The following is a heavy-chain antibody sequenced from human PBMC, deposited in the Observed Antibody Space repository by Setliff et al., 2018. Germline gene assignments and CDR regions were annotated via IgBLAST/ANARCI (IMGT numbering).Heavy chain of an antibody. CDR1: GFTFSNYY. Sequence: PGGSLRLSCAAPGFTFSNYYMTWIRQAPGKGLEWISYIHDSGNPTYYADSVKGRFTVSRDNAKNSLYLQMTSLRAEDTAIYYCARTTGYRLEGDFDYWGQGTLVTVSS. CDR3: ARTTGYRLEGDFDY. V-gene: IGHV3-11*01. J-gene: IGHJ4*02. CDR2: IHDSGNPT. D-gene: IGHD3-16*01.